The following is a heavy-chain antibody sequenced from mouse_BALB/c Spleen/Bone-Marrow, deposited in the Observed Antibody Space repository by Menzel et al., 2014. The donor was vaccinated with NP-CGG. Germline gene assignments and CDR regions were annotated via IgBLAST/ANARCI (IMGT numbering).Heavy chain of an antibody. J-gene: IGHJ4*01. CDR1: GFSLSASGMG. D-gene: IGHD2-10*02. V-gene: IGHV8-12*01. Sequence: QVTLKVSGPGILQPSQTLSLTCSFSGFSLSASGMGVSWIRQPSGKGLEWLAHIYWDDDKRYNPSLKSRLTISKDSSNTQVFLKITSVDTADSATYYCARRAYGNYYYYAMDYWGQGTSVTVSS. CDR2: IYWDDDK. CDR3: ARRAYGNYYYYAMDY.